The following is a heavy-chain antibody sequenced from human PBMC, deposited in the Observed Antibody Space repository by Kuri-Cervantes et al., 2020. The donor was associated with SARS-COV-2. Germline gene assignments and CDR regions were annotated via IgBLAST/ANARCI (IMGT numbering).Heavy chain of an antibody. CDR1: GFTFSSYG. Sequence: GESLKISCAASGFTFSSYGMHWVRQAPGKGLEWVAVISYDGSNKYYADSAKGRFTISRDNSKNTLYLQMNSLRAEDTAVYYCAKGGYCSSTSCYLLDYWGQGTLVTVSS. CDR2: ISYDGSNK. J-gene: IGHJ4*02. V-gene: IGHV3-30*18. D-gene: IGHD2-2*01. CDR3: AKGGYCSSTSCYLLDY.